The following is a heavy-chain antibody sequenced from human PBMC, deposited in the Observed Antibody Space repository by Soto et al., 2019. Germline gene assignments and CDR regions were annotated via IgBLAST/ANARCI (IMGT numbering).Heavy chain of an antibody. J-gene: IGHJ4*02. Sequence: QVQLVQSGAEVKKPGASVKVSCKASGYTFTSYYMHWVRQAPGQGLEWMGIINPSGGSTSYAQKLQGRVTMTRDTSTSTVYMELSSLRCEDTAVYDCARGCDYVWGSYRYPTFDYWGQGTLVTVSS. CDR2: INPSGGST. D-gene: IGHD3-16*02. CDR1: GYTFTSYY. CDR3: ARGCDYVWGSYRYPTFDY. V-gene: IGHV1-46*01.